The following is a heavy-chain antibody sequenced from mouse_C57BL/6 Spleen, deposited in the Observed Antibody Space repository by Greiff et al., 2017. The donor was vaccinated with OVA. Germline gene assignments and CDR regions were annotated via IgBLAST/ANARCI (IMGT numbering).Heavy chain of an antibody. CDR1: GYTFTSYW. J-gene: IGHJ1*03. Sequence: QVQLQQSGAELVMPGASVKLSCKASGYTFTSYWMHWVKQRPGQGLEWIGEIDPSDSYTNYNQKFKGKSTLTVDKSSSTAYMQLSSLTSEDSAVYYCARRGTMVKDWYFDVWGTGTTVTVSS. CDR2: IDPSDSYT. CDR3: ARRGTMVKDWYFDV. V-gene: IGHV1-69*01. D-gene: IGHD2-2*01.